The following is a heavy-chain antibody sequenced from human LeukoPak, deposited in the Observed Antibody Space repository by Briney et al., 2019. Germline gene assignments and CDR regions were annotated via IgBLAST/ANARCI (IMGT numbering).Heavy chain of an antibody. CDR3: ASGLTPYYYDSSGYYPDAFDI. V-gene: IGHV1-2*02. D-gene: IGHD3-22*01. Sequence: ASVKVSCKASGYTFTGYYMHWVRQAPGQGLEWMGCINPNSGGTNYAQKFQGRVTMTRDTSISTAYMELSRLRSDDTAVYYCASGLTPYYYDSSGYYPDAFDIWGQGTMVTVSS. CDR1: GYTFTGYY. CDR2: INPNSGGT. J-gene: IGHJ3*02.